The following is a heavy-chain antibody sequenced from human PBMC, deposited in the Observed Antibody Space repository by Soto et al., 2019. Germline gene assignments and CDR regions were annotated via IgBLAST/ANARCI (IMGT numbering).Heavy chain of an antibody. CDR1: GYTFTSYY. Sequence: ASVKVSCKASGYTFTSYYMHWVRQAPGQGLEWMGIINPSGGSTSYAQKFQGRVTMTRDTSTSTVYMELSSLRSEDTAVYYCASSDYDFWSGYYTGPYYYYGMDVWGQGTTVTVSS. CDR2: INPSGGST. CDR3: ASSDYDFWSGYYTGPYYYYGMDV. J-gene: IGHJ6*02. D-gene: IGHD3-3*01. V-gene: IGHV1-46*01.